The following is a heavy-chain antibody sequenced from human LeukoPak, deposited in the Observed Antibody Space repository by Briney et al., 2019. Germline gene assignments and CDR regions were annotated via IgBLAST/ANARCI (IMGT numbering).Heavy chain of an antibody. CDR1: GYTFTTYG. D-gene: IGHD3-3*01. V-gene: IGHV1-18*01. CDR2: ISTYNGNT. Sequence: ASVKVSCKASGYTFTTYGISWVRQAPGQGLEWMGWISTYNGNTHYAQKFQGRVTMTTDTSTSTAYMELMSLRSDDTAVYYCARDPAEDFWSGFYSYFDFWGQGTLVTVSS. J-gene: IGHJ4*02. CDR3: ARDPAEDFWSGFYSYFDF.